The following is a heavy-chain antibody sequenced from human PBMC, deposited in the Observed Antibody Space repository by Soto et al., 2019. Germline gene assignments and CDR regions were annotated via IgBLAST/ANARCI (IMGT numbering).Heavy chain of an antibody. V-gene: IGHV1-2*04. CDR2: INPNSGGT. J-gene: IGHJ6*02. Sequence: ASVKVSCKASGYTFTGYYMHWVRQAPGQGLEWMGWINPNSGGTNYAQKFQGWVTMTRDTSISTAYIELSRLRSDDTAVYYCARDLRIAAAGTLYYYYGMDVWGQGTTVTVSS. D-gene: IGHD6-13*01. CDR3: ARDLRIAAAGTLYYYYGMDV. CDR1: GYTFTGYY.